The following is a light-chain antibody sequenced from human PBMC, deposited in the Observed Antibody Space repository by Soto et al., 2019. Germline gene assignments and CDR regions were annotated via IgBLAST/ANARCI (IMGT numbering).Light chain of an antibody. V-gene: IGKV3-20*01. CDR1: QSVSSSY. CDR2: GAS. Sequence: EIVFTQSPGTLSLSPGERATLSCRASQSVSSSYLAWYQQKPGQAPGLLIYGASSRATGIPDRFSGSGSGTDFTLTISRLEPEDFAVYYCQQYGSSPWTFGQGTKVDIK. J-gene: IGKJ1*01. CDR3: QQYGSSPWT.